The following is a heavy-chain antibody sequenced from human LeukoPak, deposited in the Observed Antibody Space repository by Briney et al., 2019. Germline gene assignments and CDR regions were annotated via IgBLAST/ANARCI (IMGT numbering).Heavy chain of an antibody. V-gene: IGHV1-18*01. Sequence: GASVKVSCKASGYTFTSYGISWVRQAPGQGLEWMGWINAYNGNTNYAQKLQGRVTMTTDTSTSTAYMELRSLRSDDTAVYYCARDLGYYDSSGTLKYGMGVWGQGTTVTVSS. D-gene: IGHD3-22*01. CDR3: ARDLGYYDSSGTLKYGMGV. J-gene: IGHJ6*02. CDR1: GYTFTSYG. CDR2: INAYNGNT.